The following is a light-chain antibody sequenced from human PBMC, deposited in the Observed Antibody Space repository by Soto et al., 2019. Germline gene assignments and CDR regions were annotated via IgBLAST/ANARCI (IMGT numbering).Light chain of an antibody. CDR2: GAS. V-gene: IGKV3-20*01. CDR3: QQYRRTTSSWT. J-gene: IGKJ1*01. CDR1: QRISNNF. Sequence: ETVLTQSPGTLSLSPGERATLFCRASQRISNNFLAWYQQIPGQAPSLLIFGASSRATGIPDRFSGSGSGTEFTLTIDRLEPEDFAVYYCQQYRRTTSSWTLGQGTKVEIK.